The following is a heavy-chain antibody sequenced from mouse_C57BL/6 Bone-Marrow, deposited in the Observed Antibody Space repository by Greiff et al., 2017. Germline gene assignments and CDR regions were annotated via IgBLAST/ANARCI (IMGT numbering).Heavy chain of an antibody. D-gene: IGHD1-1*01. Sequence: QVQLKESGAELVRPGASVTLSCKASGYTFTDYEMHWVKQTPVHGLEWIGAIDPETGGTAYNQKFKGKAILTADKSSSTAYMQLRSLTSEDSAVYYCTRYGSSYCWFAYWGQGTLVTVS. CDR3: TRYGSSYCWFAY. V-gene: IGHV1-15*01. CDR2: IDPETGGT. J-gene: IGHJ3*01. CDR1: GYTFTDYE.